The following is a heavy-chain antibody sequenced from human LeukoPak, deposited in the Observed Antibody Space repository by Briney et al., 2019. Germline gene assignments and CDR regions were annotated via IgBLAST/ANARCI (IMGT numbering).Heavy chain of an antibody. D-gene: IGHD3-3*01. V-gene: IGHV3-23*01. CDR1: GFTFSSYA. CDR3: AKGDYDFWSGYYPIGKYGMDV. CDR2: ISGSGGST. Sequence: GGSLRLSCAASGFTFSSYAMSWVCQAPGKGLEWVSAISGSGGSTYYADSVKGRFTISRDNSKNTLYLQMNSLRAEDTAVYYCAKGDYDFWSGYYPIGKYGMDVWGQGTTVTVSS. J-gene: IGHJ6*02.